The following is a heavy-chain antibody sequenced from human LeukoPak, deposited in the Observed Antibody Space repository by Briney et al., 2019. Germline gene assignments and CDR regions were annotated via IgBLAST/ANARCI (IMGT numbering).Heavy chain of an antibody. V-gene: IGHV4-59*08. CDR1: GGSISDYY. J-gene: IGHJ4*02. CDR3: ARHQYDSSWSPFDY. Sequence: NPSETLSLTCTVSGGSISDYYWTWIRQSPGKGLEWIGYIYFRGSTNYNPSLKSRVTISVDTSKNQFSLKLISVTAADTAVYYCARHQYDSSWSPFDYWGQGTLVTVSS. D-gene: IGHD6-13*01. CDR2: IYFRGST.